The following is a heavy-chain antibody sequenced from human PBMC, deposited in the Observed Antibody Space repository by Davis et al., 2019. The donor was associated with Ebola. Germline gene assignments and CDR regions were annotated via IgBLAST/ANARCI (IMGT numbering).Heavy chain of an antibody. CDR3: TTRIAAAGTATGPNYYYGMDV. J-gene: IGHJ6*02. V-gene: IGHV3-73*01. D-gene: IGHD6-13*01. CDR2: IRSKANSYAT. CDR1: GFTFSGSA. Sequence: PGGSLRLSCAASGFTFSGSAMHWVRQASGKGLEWVGRIRSKANSYATAYAASVKGRFTISRDDSKNTAYLQMNSLKTEDTAVYYCTTRIAAAGTATGPNYYYGMDVWGQGTTVTVSS.